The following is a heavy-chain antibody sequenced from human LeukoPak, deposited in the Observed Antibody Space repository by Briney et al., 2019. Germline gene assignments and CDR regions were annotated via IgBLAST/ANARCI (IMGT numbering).Heavy chain of an antibody. Sequence: ASVKVSCKPSGYSFPRNGISWVRQAPGQGLEWMGWISANSGNTNYAQKFQDRVTLTTDTSTSTAYMELRSLRSDDTAVYYCAKDRSCINDVCHGDFDYWGQGTLVTVSS. J-gene: IGHJ4*02. CDR3: AKDRSCINDVCHGDFDY. CDR1: GYSFPRNG. CDR2: ISANSGNT. D-gene: IGHD2-8*01. V-gene: IGHV1-18*01.